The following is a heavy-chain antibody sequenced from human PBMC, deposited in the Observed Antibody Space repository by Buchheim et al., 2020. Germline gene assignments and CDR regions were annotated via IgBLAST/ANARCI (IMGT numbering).Heavy chain of an antibody. Sequence: QVQLVQSGAEVKKPGASVKVSCKASGYTFTGYYMHWVRQAPGQGLEWMGWINPNSGGTNYAQKFQGWVTMTRDTSIGTAYMELSRLRSDDTAVYYCARDLRVTVAGYYYYYYGMDVWGQGTT. CDR3: ARDLRVTVAGYYYYYYGMDV. CDR1: GYTFTGYY. J-gene: IGHJ6*02. D-gene: IGHD6-19*01. V-gene: IGHV1-2*04. CDR2: INPNSGGT.